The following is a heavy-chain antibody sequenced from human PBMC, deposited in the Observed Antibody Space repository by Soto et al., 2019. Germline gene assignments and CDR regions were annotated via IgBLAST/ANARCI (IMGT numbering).Heavy chain of an antibody. CDR3: AREPLDPKYDFWSGHLTYHFDP. J-gene: IGHJ5*02. V-gene: IGHV4-34*01. CDR2: INHSGST. Sequence: QVQLQQWGAGLLKPSETLSLTCAVYGGSFSGYYWSWIRQPPGQGLEWIGEINHSGSTNYNPSLKSRVTISVATSKNQFSLKLSSVTAADTAVYYCAREPLDPKYDFWSGHLTYHFDPCGQGTLVTVSS. D-gene: IGHD3-3*01. CDR1: GGSFSGYY.